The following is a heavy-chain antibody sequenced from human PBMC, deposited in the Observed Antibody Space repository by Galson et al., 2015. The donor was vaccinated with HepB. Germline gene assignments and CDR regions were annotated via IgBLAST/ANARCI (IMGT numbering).Heavy chain of an antibody. Sequence: SVKVSCKASGYTFTSYGISWVRQAPGQGLEWMGWISAYNGNTNYAQKLQGRVTMTTDTSTSTAYMELRSLRSDDTAVYYCARGYSGYDYRGLNFDYWGQGTLVTVSS. CDR1: GYTFTSYG. CDR3: ARGYSGYDYRGLNFDY. D-gene: IGHD5-12*01. V-gene: IGHV1-18*04. J-gene: IGHJ4*02. CDR2: ISAYNGNT.